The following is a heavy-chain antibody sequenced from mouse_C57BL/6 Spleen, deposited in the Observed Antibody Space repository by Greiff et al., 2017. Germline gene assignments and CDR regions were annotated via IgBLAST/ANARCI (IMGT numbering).Heavy chain of an antibody. CDR2: IYPSDSET. J-gene: IGHJ3*01. CDR1: GYTFTSYR. D-gene: IGHD1-3*01. CDR3: AREDKGGAWCAY. V-gene: IGHV1-61*01. Sequence: QVQLQQPGAELVRPGSSVKLSCKASGYTFTSYRMDWVKQRPGQGHEWIGNIYPSDSETHYNQKFKDKATLTVDKSSSTAYMQLSSLTSEDSAVKYCAREDKGGAWCAYWGQGTLVTVSA.